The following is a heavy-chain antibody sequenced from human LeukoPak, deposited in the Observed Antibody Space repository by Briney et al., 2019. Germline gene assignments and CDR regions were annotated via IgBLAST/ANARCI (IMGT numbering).Heavy chain of an antibody. CDR1: GDSISSTYY. V-gene: IGHV4-38-2*02. CDR3: GTSVGSLLQPEEAFDL. Sequence: SETLSLTCTVSGDSISSTYYWGWIRPPPGRGLEWIGNIYHDGSTDYKSSLKSRVTISRNPSKKQSSLTLTSLTATDTAVYFCGTSVGSLLQPEEAFDLWGQGTMITVSS. CDR2: IYHDGST. D-gene: IGHD1-14*01. J-gene: IGHJ3*01.